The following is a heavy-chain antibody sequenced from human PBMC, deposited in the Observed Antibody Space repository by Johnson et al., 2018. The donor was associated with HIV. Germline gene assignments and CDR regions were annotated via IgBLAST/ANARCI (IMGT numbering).Heavy chain of an antibody. D-gene: IGHD2-8*01. CDR2: IWYDGSNK. CDR1: GFTFSSYG. CDR3: ASWGILYDAFDI. J-gene: IGHJ3*02. Sequence: QVQLVESGGGVVQPGRSLRLSCAASGFTFSSYGMHWVRQAPGKGLEWVAVIWYDGSNKYYADSVKGRFTISRDNSKNTLYLKMNSLRAEDTAVYYCASWGILYDAFDIWGQGTMVTVSS. V-gene: IGHV3-33*01.